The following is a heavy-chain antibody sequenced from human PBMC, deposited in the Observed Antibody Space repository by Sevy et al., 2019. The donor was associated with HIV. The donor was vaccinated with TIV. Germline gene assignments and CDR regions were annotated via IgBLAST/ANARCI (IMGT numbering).Heavy chain of an antibody. CDR2: ISTTSIIT. CDR3: ARDASPYCSGGRCYFDAFDI. CDR1: GFTFSSYT. D-gene: IGHD2-15*01. J-gene: IGHJ3*02. Sequence: GGSLRLSCAASGFTFSSYTMNWVRQAPGKGLEWVLYISTTSIITYYADSVRGRFTISRDNAKNSLYLQMNSLRAEDTAVYYCARDASPYCSGGRCYFDAFDIWGQGTMVTVSS. V-gene: IGHV3-48*01.